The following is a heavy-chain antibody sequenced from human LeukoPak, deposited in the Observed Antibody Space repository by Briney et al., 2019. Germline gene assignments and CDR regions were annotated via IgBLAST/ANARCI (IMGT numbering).Heavy chain of an antibody. V-gene: IGHV3-48*01. J-gene: IGHJ4*02. CDR2: ISSSSSTI. D-gene: IGHD3-22*01. CDR1: GFTFSSYS. CDR3: ARGPRYDSSGYYLDN. Sequence: GGSLRLSCAASGFTFSSYSMNWVRQAPGKGLEWVSYISSSSSTIYYADSVKGRFTISRDNAKNSLYLQINSLRAEEPAVYYFARGPRYDSSGYYLDNWGQGTLATVPS.